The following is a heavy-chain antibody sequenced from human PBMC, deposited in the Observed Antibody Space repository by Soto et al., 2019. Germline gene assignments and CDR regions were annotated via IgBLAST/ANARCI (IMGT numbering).Heavy chain of an antibody. J-gene: IGHJ4*02. Sequence: SETLSLTCAVSGGSISIGGYSWSWIRQPPGKGLEWIGYIYYSGSTNYNPSLKSRVTMSVDTSKNQFSLKLTSVNAADTAVYYCTRGGDAYKNGHWGQGTLVTVSS. CDR3: TRGGDAYKNGH. D-gene: IGHD2-21*01. CDR1: GGSISIGGYS. CDR2: IYYSGST. V-gene: IGHV4-61*08.